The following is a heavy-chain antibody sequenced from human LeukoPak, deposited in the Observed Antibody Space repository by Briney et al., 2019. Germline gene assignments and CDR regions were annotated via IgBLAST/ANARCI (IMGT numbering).Heavy chain of an antibody. V-gene: IGHV4-39*07. D-gene: IGHD6-13*01. CDR1: GGSISSSSYY. Sequence: PSETLSLTCTVSGGSISSSSYYWGWIRQPPGKGLEWIGSIYYSGSTYYNPSLKSRVTISVDTSKNQFSLKLSSVTAADTAVYYCARDPIPSSSVHLQRNPSDYWGQGTLVTVSS. J-gene: IGHJ4*02. CDR3: ARDPIPSSSVHLQRNPSDY. CDR2: IYYSGST.